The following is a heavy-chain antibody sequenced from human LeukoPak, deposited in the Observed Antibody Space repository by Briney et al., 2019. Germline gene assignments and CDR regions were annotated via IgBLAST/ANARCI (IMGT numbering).Heavy chain of an antibody. Sequence: GGSLRLSCAASGFTFSNTWMAWVRQAPGKGLEWVANINQDGGTRQYADSVRGRFTLSRDNAKNSLYLEMNSLRAEDTGLYHCARDMKGNLDYWGQGTLVTVSS. D-gene: IGHD3-16*01. CDR1: GFTFSNTW. J-gene: IGHJ4*02. V-gene: IGHV3-7*01. CDR3: ARDMKGNLDY. CDR2: INQDGGTR.